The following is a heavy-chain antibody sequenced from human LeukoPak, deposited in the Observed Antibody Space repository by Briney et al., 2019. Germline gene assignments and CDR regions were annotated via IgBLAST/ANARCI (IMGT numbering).Heavy chain of an antibody. Sequence: PSETLSLTCAVYGESFTIYYWSWIRQPPGMGLEWIGEINHSGSTNYNPSLKSRVTISVDTSKNQFSLKLSSVTAADTAVYYCARALEQWLEYYFDYWGQGTLVTVSS. CDR3: ARALEQWLEYYFDY. CDR1: GESFTIYY. CDR2: INHSGST. D-gene: IGHD6-19*01. V-gene: IGHV4-34*01. J-gene: IGHJ4*02.